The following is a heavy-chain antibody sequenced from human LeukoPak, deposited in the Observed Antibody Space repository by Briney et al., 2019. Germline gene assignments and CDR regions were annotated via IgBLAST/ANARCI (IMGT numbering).Heavy chain of an antibody. CDR3: ARETSGSNDAFDI. CDR1: GGSFSGYY. J-gene: IGHJ3*02. CDR2: INHGGST. D-gene: IGHD1-26*01. V-gene: IGHV4-34*01. Sequence: SETLSLTCAVYGGSFSGYYWTWIRQPPGKGLEWIGEINHGGSTNYNPSLKSRVTISVDTSKNQFSLKLSSVTAADTAVYYCARETSGSNDAFDIWGQGTMVTVSS.